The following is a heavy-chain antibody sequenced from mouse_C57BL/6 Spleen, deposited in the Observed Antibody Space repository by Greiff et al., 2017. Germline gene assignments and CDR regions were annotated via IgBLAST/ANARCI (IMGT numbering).Heavy chain of an antibody. J-gene: IGHJ4*01. CDR1: GYSITSGYY. Sequence: VQLKQSGPGLVKPSPSLSLTCSASGYSITSGYYWKWIRQHPGNKLEWMGYISYVGSNNYNPSLKNRISITRDTSTNQFFLKWNSVTTEDTATYYCASFYDYGYAMECWGQGASVTVSS. CDR2: ISYVGSN. V-gene: IGHV3-6*01. D-gene: IGHD2-4*01. CDR3: ASFYDYGYAMEC.